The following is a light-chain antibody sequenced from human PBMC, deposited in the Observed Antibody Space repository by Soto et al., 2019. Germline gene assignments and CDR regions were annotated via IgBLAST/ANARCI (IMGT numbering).Light chain of an antibody. V-gene: IGKV2-28*01. Sequence: DIVMTQSPLSLPVTPGEPASISCRSSQSLLHSNGYNYLDWYLQKPGQSPQLLIYLGSNRASGVPDKFSGSGSGTDFTLKISRVEAEDVGVYYCMQALQTHRTLGQGTKV. CDR2: LGS. CDR3: MQALQTHRT. J-gene: IGKJ1*01. CDR1: QSLLHSNGYNY.